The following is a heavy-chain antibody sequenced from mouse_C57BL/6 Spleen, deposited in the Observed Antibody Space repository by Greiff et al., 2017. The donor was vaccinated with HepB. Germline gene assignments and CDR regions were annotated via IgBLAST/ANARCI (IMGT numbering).Heavy chain of an antibody. Sequence: VQLVESGAELVRPGTSVKMSCKASGYTFTNYWIGWAKQRPGHGLEWIGDIYPGGGYTNYNEKFKGKATLTADKSSSTAYMQFSSLTSEDSAIYYCARREGDGGFAYWGQGTLVTVSA. D-gene: IGHD3-3*01. CDR2: IYPGGGYT. J-gene: IGHJ3*01. CDR1: GYTFTNYW. V-gene: IGHV1-63*01. CDR3: ARREGDGGFAY.